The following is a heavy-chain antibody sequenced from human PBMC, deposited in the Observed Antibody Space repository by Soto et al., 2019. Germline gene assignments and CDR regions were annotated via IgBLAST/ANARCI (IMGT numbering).Heavy chain of an antibody. CDR3: ERDFLYDISEHYYYGMDV. D-gene: IGHD3-9*01. CDR1: GFTVSSNY. V-gene: IGHV3-66*01. CDR2: IYSGGST. J-gene: IGHJ6*02. Sequence: PGGSLRLSCAASGFTVSSNYMSWVRQAPGKGLEWVSVIYSGGSTYYADSVKGRFTISRDNSKNTLYLQMDSLRAEDTAVYYCERDFLYDISEHYYYGMDVWGQGTTVTVSS.